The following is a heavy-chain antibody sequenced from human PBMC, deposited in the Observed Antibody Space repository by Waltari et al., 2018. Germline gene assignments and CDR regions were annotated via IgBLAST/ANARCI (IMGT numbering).Heavy chain of an antibody. CDR1: GFTFSNYW. J-gene: IGHJ4*02. CDR2: INSDGMRT. Sequence: EVQLVESGGGLVQPGGSLRLSCVASGFTFSNYWMHWVRQATGKGVVLVSRINSDGMRTNYADSVKGRFTISRDNAKNTLYLQMNSLRAEDTAVYYCARAKHSDYVPYFDYWGQGTLVTVSS. CDR3: ARAKHSDYVPYFDY. V-gene: IGHV3-74*01. D-gene: IGHD5-12*01.